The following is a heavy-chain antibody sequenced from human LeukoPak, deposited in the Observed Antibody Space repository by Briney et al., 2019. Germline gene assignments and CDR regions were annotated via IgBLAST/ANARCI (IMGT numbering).Heavy chain of an antibody. Sequence: SQTLSLTCTVSGGSIISGDYYWSWIRQPPGKGLEWIGYIYYSGSTYYNPSLKSRVTISVDTSKNQFSLKLSSVTAADTAVYYCASTKRGKYCSSTSCYIFDYWGQGTLVTVSS. CDR2: IYYSGST. V-gene: IGHV4-30-4*01. CDR3: ASTKRGKYCSSTSCYIFDY. J-gene: IGHJ4*02. CDR1: GGSIISGDYY. D-gene: IGHD2-2*02.